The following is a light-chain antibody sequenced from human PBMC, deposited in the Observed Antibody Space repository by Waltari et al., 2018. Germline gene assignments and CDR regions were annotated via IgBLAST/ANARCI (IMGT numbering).Light chain of an antibody. CDR3: QQYNGYSGT. CDR1: QSVGSN. V-gene: IGKV3-15*01. CDR2: AAS. J-gene: IGKJ1*01. Sequence: DIVMTQSPATLSVSPGERATLSCRASQSVGSNLAWYQQKPGQALRLLIFAASRRPTGIPARFSGSGSDTEFTLTISSLQPDDFATYYCQQYNGYSGTFGQGTKVEIK.